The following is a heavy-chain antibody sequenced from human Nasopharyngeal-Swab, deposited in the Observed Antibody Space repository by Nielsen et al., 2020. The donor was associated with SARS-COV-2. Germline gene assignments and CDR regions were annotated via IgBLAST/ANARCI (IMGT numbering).Heavy chain of an antibody. Sequence: ASVKVSCKASGYTFTGYYMHWVRQAPGRGLEWMGRINPNSGGTNYAQKFQGRVTMTRDTSISTAYMELSRLRSDDTAVYYCAREDSSSWYSLLNWFDPWGQGTLVTVSS. CDR1: GYTFTGYY. CDR3: AREDSSSWYSLLNWFDP. V-gene: IGHV1-2*06. CDR2: INPNSGGT. J-gene: IGHJ5*02. D-gene: IGHD6-13*01.